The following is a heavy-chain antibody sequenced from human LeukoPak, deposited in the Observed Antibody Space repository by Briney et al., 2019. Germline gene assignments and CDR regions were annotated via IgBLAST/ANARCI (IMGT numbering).Heavy chain of an antibody. D-gene: IGHD5-18*01. V-gene: IGHV3-66*01. CDR3: ASEWRQLWNDAFNI. Sequence: AGGSLRLSCTASGFIASNNFMASARLAPGKGRESVLIMTSGDSTYYADSVKGRFTISGDNSKNTLYLQMNSLRVEETAIYFCASEWRQLWNDAFNIWGQPTMVTASS. CDR2: MTSGDST. J-gene: IGHJ3*02. CDR1: GFIASNNF.